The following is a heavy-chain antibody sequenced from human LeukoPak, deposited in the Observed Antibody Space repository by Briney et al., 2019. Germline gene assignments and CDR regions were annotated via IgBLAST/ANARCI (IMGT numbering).Heavy chain of an antibody. CDR3: IRDFRSADL. J-gene: IGHJ5*02. V-gene: IGHV3-74*01. CDR1: GFTFSNYW. Sequence: GSLRLSCVASGFTFSNYWMHWVRQPPGKGLVWVSRIYVDGRTTNYADSVKGRFTISRDNAKNTVYLEMNSLSVEDTATYYCIRDFRSADLWGQGTLVTVTS. CDR2: IYVDGRTT.